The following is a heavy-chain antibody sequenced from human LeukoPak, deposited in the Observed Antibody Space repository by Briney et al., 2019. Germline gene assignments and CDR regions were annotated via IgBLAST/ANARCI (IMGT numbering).Heavy chain of an antibody. Sequence: SVTVSCKASGYTFTRYGISGLRQAPAQGLEGVGWISAYNGNTNYDEKLKGRVTMTTETSTRTAYIELRSLQSDDTAVYSYAREFVSMVGGVISWVEPWGQGTLVTVSS. J-gene: IGHJ5*02. CDR2: ISAYNGNT. V-gene: IGHV1-18*01. D-gene: IGHD3-10*01. CDR1: GYTFTRYG. CDR3: AREFVSMVGGVISWVEP.